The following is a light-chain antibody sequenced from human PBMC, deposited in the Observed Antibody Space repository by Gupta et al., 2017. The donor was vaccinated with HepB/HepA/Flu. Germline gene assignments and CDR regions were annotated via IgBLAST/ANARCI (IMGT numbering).Light chain of an antibody. V-gene: IGLV2-14*03. CDR3: SSYTSGSTLVV. CDR1: SSDVGGYNY. Sequence: QSALTQPAAVSGSPGQSITIPCTGTSSDVGGYNYVSWYQQHPGEVPKLMIYDVNSRPSGVSHRFSGSKSGNTASLTISGLQADDEADYYCSSYTSGSTLVVFGGGTKLTVL. CDR2: DVN. J-gene: IGLJ2*01.